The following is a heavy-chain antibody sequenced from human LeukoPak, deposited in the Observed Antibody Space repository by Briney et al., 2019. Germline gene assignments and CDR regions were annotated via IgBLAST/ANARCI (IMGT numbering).Heavy chain of an antibody. V-gene: IGHV4-59*12. CDR2: IYYSGYT. J-gene: IGHJ4*02. CDR1: GGSISSYY. CDR3: ARDVGAVDY. D-gene: IGHD1-26*01. Sequence: SETLSLTCTVSGGSISSYYWSWIRQPPGKGLEWIGYIYYSGYTNYNPSLKSRVTISVDTSKNQFSLKLSSVTAADTAVYYCARDVGAVDYWGQGTLVTVSS.